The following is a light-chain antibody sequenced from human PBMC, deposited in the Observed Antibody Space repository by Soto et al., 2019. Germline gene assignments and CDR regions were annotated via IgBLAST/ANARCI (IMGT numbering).Light chain of an antibody. CDR3: ASRDDSLNGHV. J-gene: IGLJ3*02. V-gene: IGLV1-44*01. Sequence: QSVLTQPPSASGTPGQRVTISCSGSSSNIGSNDVYWYQQVPGSAPKVVIYSHYRRPPGVPDRFSGSKSGTSASLTISGLQSEDESDFYCASRDDSLNGHVFGGGTKLTVL. CDR1: SSNIGSND. CDR2: SHY.